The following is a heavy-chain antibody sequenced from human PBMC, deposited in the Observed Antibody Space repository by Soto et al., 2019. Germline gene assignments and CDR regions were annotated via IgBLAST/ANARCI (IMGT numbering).Heavy chain of an antibody. CDR2: IYYSGST. D-gene: IGHD5-12*01. Sequence: SETLSLTCTVSGGSISSGGYHWSWIRQHPGKGLEWIGYIYYSGSTYYNPSLKSRVTISVDTSKNQFSLKLSSVTAADTAVYYCARDRISSGYYNWFDPWGQGTLVTVSS. J-gene: IGHJ5*02. CDR3: ARDRISSGYYNWFDP. V-gene: IGHV4-31*03. CDR1: GGSISSGGYH.